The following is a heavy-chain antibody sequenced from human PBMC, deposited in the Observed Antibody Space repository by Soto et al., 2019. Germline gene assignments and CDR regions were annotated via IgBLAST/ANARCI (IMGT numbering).Heavy chain of an antibody. J-gene: IGHJ6*02. Sequence: SETLSLTCAVSGGSISSSNWWSWVRQPPGKGLEWIGEIYHSGSTNYNPSLKSRVTIPVDKSKNQFSLKLSSVTAADTAVYYCARWRYSSSSGPYYYCGMDVWGQGTTVTVSS. D-gene: IGHD6-6*01. CDR3: ARWRYSSSSGPYYYCGMDV. CDR1: GGSISSSNW. V-gene: IGHV4-4*02. CDR2: IYHSGST.